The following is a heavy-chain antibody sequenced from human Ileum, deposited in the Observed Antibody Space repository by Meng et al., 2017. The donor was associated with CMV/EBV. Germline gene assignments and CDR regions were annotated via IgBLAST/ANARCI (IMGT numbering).Heavy chain of an antibody. V-gene: IGHV4-34*01. D-gene: IGHD2-2*01. CDR3: AKGRCSVTSCSFFDY. J-gene: IGHJ4*02. Sequence: SETSLTCGVYGGSFNDYYWSWIRKPPGKGLEGIGEITHSGITNYKPSLRGRVTISVDTFKNQSALKLTSVTAVDTDVYYCAKGRCSVTSCSFFDYWGQGTLVTVSS. CDR2: ITHSGIT. CDR1: GGSFNDYY.